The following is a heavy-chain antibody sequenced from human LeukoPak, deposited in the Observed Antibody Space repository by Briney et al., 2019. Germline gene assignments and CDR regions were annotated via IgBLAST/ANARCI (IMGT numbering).Heavy chain of an antibody. J-gene: IGHJ5*02. CDR2: ISWNSGSI. Sequence: QTGGSLRLSCAASGFTFDDYAMHWVRQAPGKGLEWVSGISWNSGSIGYADSVKGRFTISRDNAKDTLYLQMNSLRPEDTALYYCTKDSVAAAGTAWFDPWGQGTLVTVSS. V-gene: IGHV3-9*01. CDR1: GFTFDDYA. CDR3: TKDSVAAAGTAWFDP. D-gene: IGHD6-13*01.